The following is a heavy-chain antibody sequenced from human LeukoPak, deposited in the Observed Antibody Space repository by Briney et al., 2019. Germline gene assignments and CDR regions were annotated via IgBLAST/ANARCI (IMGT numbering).Heavy chain of an antibody. Sequence: NPSETLSLTCTVSGGSISSSSYYWGWIRQPLGKGLEWIGSIYYSGSTYYNPSLKSRVTISVDTSKNQFSLKLSSVTAADTAVYYCARQTARGRGVFYYYSGRAVWAQGPTVTVS. V-gene: IGHV4-39*01. CDR2: IYYSGST. CDR1: GGSISSSSYY. CDR3: ARQTARGRGVFYYYSGRAV. D-gene: IGHD3-10*01. J-gene: IGHJ6*02.